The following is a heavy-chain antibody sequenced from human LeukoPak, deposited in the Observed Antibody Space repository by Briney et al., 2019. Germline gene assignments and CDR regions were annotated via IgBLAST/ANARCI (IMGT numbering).Heavy chain of an antibody. D-gene: IGHD3-22*01. CDR3: ASDETYYYDSSGYYGFDY. CDR1: GYTFTSYY. V-gene: IGHV1-46*01. Sequence: PWASVKVSCKASGYTFTSYYMHWVRQAPGQGLEWMGIINPSGGSTSYAQKFQGRVTMTRDMSTSTVYMELSSLRSEDTAVYYCASDETYYYDSSGYYGFDYWGQGTLVTVSS. J-gene: IGHJ4*02. CDR2: INPSGGST.